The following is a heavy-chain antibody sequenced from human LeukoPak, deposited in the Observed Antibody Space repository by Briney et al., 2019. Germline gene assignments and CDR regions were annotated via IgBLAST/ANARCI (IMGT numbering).Heavy chain of an antibody. CDR1: GFTFSIHG. CDR2: IINSGGTV. CDR3: ARVGRGVYGMDV. V-gene: IGHV3-48*02. J-gene: IGHJ6*02. Sequence: PGGSLRLSCAASGFTFSIHGMNWVRQAPGKGLEWVSYIINSGGTVYYTDYVQGRFTISRDNARNSLFLQMNSLRDEDTAVYYCARVGRGVYGMDVWGQGTTVTVSS. D-gene: IGHD3-10*01.